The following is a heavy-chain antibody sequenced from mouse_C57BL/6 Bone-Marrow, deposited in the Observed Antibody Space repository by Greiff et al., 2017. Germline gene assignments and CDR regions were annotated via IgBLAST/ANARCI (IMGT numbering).Heavy chain of an antibody. V-gene: IGHV1-50*01. Sequence: QVQLQQPGAELVKPGASVKLSCKASGYTFTSYWMQWVKQRPGQGLAWIGEIDPSDSYTNYNQKFKGKATLTVDTSSRTAYMQLSSLTSEDSAVYYCAPLDSSGYVMVYWGQGTLVTVSA. CDR2: IDPSDSYT. J-gene: IGHJ3*01. CDR3: APLDSSGYVMVY. D-gene: IGHD3-2*02. CDR1: GYTFTSYW.